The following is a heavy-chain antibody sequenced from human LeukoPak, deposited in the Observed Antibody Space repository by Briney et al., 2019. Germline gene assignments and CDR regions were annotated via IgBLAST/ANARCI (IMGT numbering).Heavy chain of an antibody. D-gene: IGHD6-19*01. CDR2: ISSSSSTI. V-gene: IGHV3-48*04. Sequence: GGSLRLSCAASGFTFSSYSMNWVRQAPGKGLEWVSYISSSSSTIYYADSVKGRFTVSRDNAKSSLYLQMNSLRAEDTAVYYCARDAPGYSSGWYPSWFDYWGQGTLVTVSS. J-gene: IGHJ4*02. CDR3: ARDAPGYSSGWYPSWFDY. CDR1: GFTFSSYS.